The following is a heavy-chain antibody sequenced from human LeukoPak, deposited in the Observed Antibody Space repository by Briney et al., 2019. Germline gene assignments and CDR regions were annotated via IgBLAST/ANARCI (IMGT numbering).Heavy chain of an antibody. CDR1: GASISRGDYY. D-gene: IGHD3-22*01. CDR2: IYYSGST. J-gene: IGHJ4*02. V-gene: IGHV4-31*03. CDR3: EREGYYSSYYWYVDF. Sequence: PSESLSLTCTVSGASISRGDYYWSWLRQHPGKGLEWIVNIYYSGSTYYNPSLKRRFTITVDESKSQSSLKLSSVAAADTAVYYCEREGYYSSYYWYVDFGGRGTLVSVSS.